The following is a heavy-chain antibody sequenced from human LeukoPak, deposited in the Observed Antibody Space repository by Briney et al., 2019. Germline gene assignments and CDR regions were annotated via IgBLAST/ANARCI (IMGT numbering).Heavy chain of an antibody. CDR2: LNEDGSVE. J-gene: IGHJ4*02. CDR1: GFIFSNYY. V-gene: IGHV3-7*01. CDR3: ARTLVDY. Sequence: GGSLRLSCAASGFIFSNYYMSWVRQAPGKGLEWVANLNEDGSVEYYVDSVKGRFTISRDNPKNSLYLLMNNLRAEDTVVYYCARTLVDYWGQGALVTVSS.